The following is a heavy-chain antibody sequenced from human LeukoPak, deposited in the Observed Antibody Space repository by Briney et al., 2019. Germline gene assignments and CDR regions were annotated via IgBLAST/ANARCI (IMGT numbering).Heavy chain of an antibody. Sequence: SETLSLTCAVYGGAFSGYYWSWIRQPPGKGLEWIGEINQSGSTNSNPSLKSRVTISVDTSKNQFSLKVSSVTAADTAVYYCAGQDTMTTVDEPFDPWGQGALVTVSS. D-gene: IGHD4-17*01. CDR1: GGAFSGYY. V-gene: IGHV4-34*01. CDR3: AGQDTMTTVDEPFDP. J-gene: IGHJ5*02. CDR2: INQSGST.